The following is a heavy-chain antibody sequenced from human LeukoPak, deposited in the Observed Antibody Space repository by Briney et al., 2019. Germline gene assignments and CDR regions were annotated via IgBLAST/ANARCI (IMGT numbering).Heavy chain of an antibody. Sequence: GGSLRLSCAASGFTVSSNYMSWVRQAPGKGLEWVSVIYSGGSTYYADSVKGRFTISRDNSKNTLYLQMNSLRAEDTAVYYCARAAPRSWTNEYFQHWGQGTLVTVSS. V-gene: IGHV3-53*01. CDR1: GFTVSSNY. J-gene: IGHJ1*01. CDR2: IYSGGST. D-gene: IGHD6-13*01. CDR3: ARAAPRSWTNEYFQH.